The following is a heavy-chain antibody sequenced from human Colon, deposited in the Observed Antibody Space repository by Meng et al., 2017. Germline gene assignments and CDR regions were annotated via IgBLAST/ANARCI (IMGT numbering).Heavy chain of an antibody. CDR2: VSGSGYTT. J-gene: IGHJ4*02. CDR1: GFTFSSHA. CDR3: AKDYYDSSGFPSFDY. D-gene: IGHD3-22*01. V-gene: IGHV3-23*01. Sequence: GGSLRLSCAASGFTFSSHAMSWVRQAPGKGLEWLSHVSGSGYTTYYADSVQGRVTISRDNSKNTLYLQMNSLRAEDTAVYYCAKDYYDSSGFPSFDYWGQGILVTVSS.